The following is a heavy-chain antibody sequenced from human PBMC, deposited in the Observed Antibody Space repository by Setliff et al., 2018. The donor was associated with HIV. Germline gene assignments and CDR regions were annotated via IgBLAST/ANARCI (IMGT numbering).Heavy chain of an antibody. CDR2: MNPNSGVT. CDR3: ASGKGVGGVVITDGLDV. V-gene: IGHV1-8*02. Sequence: ASVKVSCKASGHTFSNSDIHWVRRATGQGLEWMGWMNPNSGVTGYALKFHDKVTMTGDTSISTAYLELRLLTSEDTAVYSFASGKGVGGVVITDGLDVYGKVTTVTVSS. CDR1: GHTFSNSD. J-gene: IGHJ6*04. D-gene: IGHD3-10*01.